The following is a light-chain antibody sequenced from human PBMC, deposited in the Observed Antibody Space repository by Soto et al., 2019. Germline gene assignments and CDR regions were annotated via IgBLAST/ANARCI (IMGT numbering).Light chain of an antibody. CDR2: LGS. CDR3: MQALQTPMIT. CDR1: QSLLHSNGYNY. V-gene: IGKV2-28*01. Sequence: DIVMTQSPLSLPVTPGAPASISCRYSQSLLHSNGYNYLDWYLQKPGQSPQLLIYLGSNRASGVPDRFSGSGSGTDFTLKISRVEAEDVGVYYCMQALQTPMITFGQGTRLEIK. J-gene: IGKJ5*01.